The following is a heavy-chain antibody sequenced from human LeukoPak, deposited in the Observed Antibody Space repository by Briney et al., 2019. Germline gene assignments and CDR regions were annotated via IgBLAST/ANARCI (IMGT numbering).Heavy chain of an antibody. CDR3: ARGRPYGGSYYGGREIDY. D-gene: IGHD1-26*01. V-gene: IGHV1-46*01. J-gene: IGHJ4*02. CDR1: GYTFTSYY. CDR2: INPSGGST. Sequence: ASVKVSCKASGYTFTSYYMHWVRQAPGQGLEWMGIINPSGGSTSYAQKFQGRVTMTRDTSTSTVYMELSSLRSEDTAVYYCARGRPYGGSYYGGREIDYWGQGTLVTVSS.